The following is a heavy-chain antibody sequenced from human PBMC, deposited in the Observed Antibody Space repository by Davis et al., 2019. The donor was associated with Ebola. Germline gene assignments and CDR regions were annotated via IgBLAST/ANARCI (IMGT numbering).Heavy chain of an antibody. CDR1: GGTFSSYA. CDR2: IIPILGIA. J-gene: IGHJ4*02. D-gene: IGHD3-3*01. V-gene: IGHV1-69*04. Sequence: SVKVSCKASGGTFSSYAISWVRQAPGQGLDWMGRIIPILGIANYAQKFQGRVTITADKSTSTAYMALSSLRSEDTAVYYCARGGILEWLLYDYWGQGTLVTVSS. CDR3: ARGGILEWLLYDY.